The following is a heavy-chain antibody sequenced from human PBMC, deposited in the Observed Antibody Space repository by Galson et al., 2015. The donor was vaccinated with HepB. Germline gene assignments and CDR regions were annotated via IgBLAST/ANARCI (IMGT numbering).Heavy chain of an antibody. CDR2: IILIFGKA. V-gene: IGHV1-69*13. D-gene: IGHD3-22*01. Sequence: SVKVSCKASGGTFSSYAISWVRQAPGQGLEWMGGIILIFGKANYAQKFQGRVTITADASTSTAYMELSSLRSEDTAVYYCARRDSSGYLTYDAFDIWGQGTMVTVSS. J-gene: IGHJ3*02. CDR1: GGTFSSYA. CDR3: ARRDSSGYLTYDAFDI.